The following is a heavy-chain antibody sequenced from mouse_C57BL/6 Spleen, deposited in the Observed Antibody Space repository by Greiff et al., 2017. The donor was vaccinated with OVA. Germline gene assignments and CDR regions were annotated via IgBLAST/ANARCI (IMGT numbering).Heavy chain of an antibody. J-gene: IGHJ4*01. CDR3: ARCGGPYDYVVYAMDD. CDR1: GYTFTSYW. Sequence: QVQLQQSGAELAKPGASVKLSCKASGYTFTSYWMHWVKQRPGQGLEWIGYINPSSGYTKYNQKFKDKATLTADKSSSTAYLQLSSLTYDDSADYYCARCGGPYDYVVYAMDDWGQGTSVTVSS. D-gene: IGHD2-4*01. V-gene: IGHV1-7*01. CDR2: INPSSGYT.